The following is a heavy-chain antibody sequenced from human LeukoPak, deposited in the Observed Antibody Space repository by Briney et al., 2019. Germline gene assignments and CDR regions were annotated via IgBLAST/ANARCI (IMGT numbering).Heavy chain of an antibody. J-gene: IGHJ3*02. D-gene: IGHD2-2*01. CDR2: IYTSGST. CDR3: ARERPIVVVPAATSFDI. CDR1: GGSISSGSYY. V-gene: IGHV4-61*02. Sequence: SQTLSLTCTASGGSISSGSYYWSWIRQPAGKGLEWIGRIYTSGSTNYNPSLKRRVTITVDTSKNQFSLKLSSVTAADTAVYYCARERPIVVVPAATSFDIWGQGTMVTVSS.